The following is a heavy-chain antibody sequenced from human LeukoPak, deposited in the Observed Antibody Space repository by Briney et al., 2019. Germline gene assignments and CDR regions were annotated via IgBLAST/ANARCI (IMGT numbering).Heavy chain of an antibody. CDR1: GFTFTSSA. CDR3: AADPTGEYYYYYGMDV. J-gene: IGHJ6*02. Sequence: GTSVKDSCKASGFTFTSSAVQWVRQARGQRLEWIGWIVVGSGNTNYAQKFQERVTITRDMSTSTAYMELSSLRSEDTAVYYCAADPTGEYYYYYGMDVWGQGTTVTVSS. D-gene: IGHD2-21*01. CDR2: IVVGSGNT. V-gene: IGHV1-58*01.